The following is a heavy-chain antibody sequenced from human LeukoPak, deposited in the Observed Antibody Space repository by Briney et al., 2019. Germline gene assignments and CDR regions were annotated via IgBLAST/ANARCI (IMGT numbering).Heavy chain of an antibody. CDR1: GFTFSSYS. CDR3: ATANSPNCGGDCYGAFDI. D-gene: IGHD2-21*01. J-gene: IGHJ3*02. CDR2: ISSSSSYI. Sequence: GGSLRLSCAASGFTFSSYSMNWVRQAPGKGLEWVSSISSSSSYIYYADSVKGRSTISRDNAKNSLYLQMNSLRAEDTAVYYCATANSPNCGGDCYGAFDIWGQGTMVTVSS. V-gene: IGHV3-21*01.